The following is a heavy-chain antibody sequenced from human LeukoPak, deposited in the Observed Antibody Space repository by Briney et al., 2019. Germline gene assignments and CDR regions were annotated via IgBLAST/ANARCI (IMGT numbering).Heavy chain of an antibody. Sequence: SETLSLTCAVYGGSFSGYYWSWIRQPPGKGLEWIGYIFYSGSTNYTPSLKSRVTISVDTSKNQFSLGLSSVTAADTAVYYCARGPTRYYFDCWGQGTLVTVSS. D-gene: IGHD4-17*01. CDR1: GGSFSGYY. J-gene: IGHJ4*02. V-gene: IGHV4-59*01. CDR2: IFYSGST. CDR3: ARGPTRYYFDC.